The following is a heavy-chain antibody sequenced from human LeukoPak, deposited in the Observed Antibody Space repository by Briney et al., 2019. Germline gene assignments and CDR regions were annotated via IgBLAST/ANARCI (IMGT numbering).Heavy chain of an antibody. CDR3: ARDCSGGRCYRAYDY. D-gene: IGHD2-15*01. CDR2: INPNSGGT. J-gene: IGHJ4*02. CDR1: GYTFTGYY. Sequence: GASVKVSCKASGYTFTGYYMHWVRQAPGQGLEWMGWINPNSGGTNYAQKFQGRVTMTRDTSISTAYMELSRLRSDDTAVYYCARDCSGGRCYRAYDYWGQGTLVTVSP. V-gene: IGHV1-2*02.